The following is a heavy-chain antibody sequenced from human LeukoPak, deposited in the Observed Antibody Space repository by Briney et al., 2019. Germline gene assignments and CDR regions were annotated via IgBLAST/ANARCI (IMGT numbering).Heavy chain of an antibody. J-gene: IGHJ4*02. V-gene: IGHV1-8*01. CDR1: GYTFTSYD. CDR2: MNPNSGNT. D-gene: IGHD1-26*01. Sequence: ASVKVSCKASGYTFTSYDINWVRQATGQGLEWMGWMNPNSGNTGYAQKFQGRVTMTRNTSISTAYMELRSLRSDDTAVYYCARDNGGSYQQPFDYWGQGTLVTVSS. CDR3: ARDNGGSYQQPFDY.